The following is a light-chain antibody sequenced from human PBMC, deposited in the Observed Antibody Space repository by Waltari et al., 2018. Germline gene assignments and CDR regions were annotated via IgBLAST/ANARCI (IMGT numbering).Light chain of an antibody. CDR3: SSRTSGSTRVV. V-gene: IGLV2-14*03. CDR2: DFS. CDR1: SSDVGGYNF. Sequence: QSALTQPASVSGSPGQSITISCTGSSSDVGGYNFVSWYQQHPGKVPKLMIYDFSNRPSGVSNRFSGSKSGNTASLTISGVQAEDEADYYCSSRTSGSTRVVFGGGTKLTVL. J-gene: IGLJ2*01.